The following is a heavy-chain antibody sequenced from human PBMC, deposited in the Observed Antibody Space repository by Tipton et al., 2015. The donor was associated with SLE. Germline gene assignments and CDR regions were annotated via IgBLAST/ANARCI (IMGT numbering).Heavy chain of an antibody. Sequence: TLSLTCSVSGGSVSSGSYCWNWIRQPAGQGLEWIGRIFNSGTTHYNPSLKGRVSMSVDTSENQFSLELSSVTASDTAVSYCARRYNWNYKDYFDYWGQGTPVTVSS. CDR1: GGSVSSGSYC. D-gene: IGHD1-7*01. J-gene: IGHJ4*02. CDR3: ARRYNWNYKDYFDY. V-gene: IGHV4-61*02. CDR2: IFNSGTT.